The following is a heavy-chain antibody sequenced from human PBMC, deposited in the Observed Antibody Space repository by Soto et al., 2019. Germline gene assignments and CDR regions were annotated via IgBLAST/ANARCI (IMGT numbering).Heavy chain of an antibody. CDR3: ARHTGKWNYFDY. CDR1: GGSISSYY. CDR2: IYYSGST. J-gene: IGHJ4*02. V-gene: IGHV4-59*08. D-gene: IGHD3-10*01. Sequence: SETLSLTCTVSGGSISSYYWSWIRQPPGKGLEWIGYIYYSGSTNYNPSLKSRVTISVDTPKNQFSLKLSSVTAADTAVYYCARHTGKWNYFDYWGQGTLVTVSS.